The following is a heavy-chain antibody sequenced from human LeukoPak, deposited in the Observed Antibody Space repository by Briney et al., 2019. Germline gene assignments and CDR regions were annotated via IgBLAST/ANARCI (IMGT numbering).Heavy chain of an antibody. CDR2: IYYTGTA. D-gene: IGHD3-10*01. V-gene: IGHV4-39*07. J-gene: IGHJ5*02. Sequence: KSSETLSLTCTVSGASIRGSDYYWDWIRQTPGQGLEWIAAIYYTGTAYYNPSLKSRVTISVDTSKNQFSLKVSSVTAADTAVYYCVRDDAFVRGPIARNWFDPWGQGVLVTVSS. CDR1: GASIRGSDYY. CDR3: VRDDAFVRGPIARNWFDP.